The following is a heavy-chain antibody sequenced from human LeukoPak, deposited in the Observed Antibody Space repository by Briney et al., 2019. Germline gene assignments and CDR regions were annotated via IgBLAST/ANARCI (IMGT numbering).Heavy chain of an antibody. CDR1: GFTFSNSG. D-gene: IGHD2-15*01. CDR2: VWYDDAVK. CDR3: ARDNTYCSGSRCYDRFDY. Sequence: GGPLRLSCAASGFTFSNSGMHWVRQAPGKGLEWLAVVWYDDAVKNYADSVKGRFTISRDNSKNTLFLQMNNLSAEDTAVYYCARDNTYCSGSRCYDRFDYWGQGTLVAVSS. J-gene: IGHJ4*02. V-gene: IGHV3-33*01.